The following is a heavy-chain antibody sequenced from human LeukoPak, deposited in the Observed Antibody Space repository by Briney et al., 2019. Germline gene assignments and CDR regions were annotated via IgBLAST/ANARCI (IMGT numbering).Heavy chain of an antibody. CDR1: GYTFTGYY. J-gene: IGHJ4*02. CDR3: AREGDGYNARFDY. V-gene: IGHV1-2*06. CDR2: INPNSGGT. Sequence: ASVKVSCKASGYTFTGYYMHRVRQAPGQGLEWMGRINPNSGGTNYAQKFQGRVTMTRDTSISTAYMELSRLRSDDTAVYYCAREGDGYNARFDYWGQGTLVTVSS. D-gene: IGHD5-24*01.